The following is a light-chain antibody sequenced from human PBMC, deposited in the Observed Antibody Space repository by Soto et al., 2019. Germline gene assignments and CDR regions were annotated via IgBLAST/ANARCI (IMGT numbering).Light chain of an antibody. V-gene: IGLV2-14*01. J-gene: IGLJ2*01. CDR2: DVS. CDR3: SSYTSISTLGV. CDR1: SSDVGGYNY. Sequence: QSVLTQPASVSGSPGQSITISCTGTSSDVGGYNYVSWYQQHPGKAPKLMIYDVSNRPSGVSNRFSGSKSGNTASLSISGLQAEDDADYYCSSYTSISTLGVFGGGTQLTVL.